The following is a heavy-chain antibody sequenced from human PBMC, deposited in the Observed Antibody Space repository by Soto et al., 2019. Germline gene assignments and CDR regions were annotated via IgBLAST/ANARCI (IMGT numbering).Heavy chain of an antibody. V-gene: IGHV3-21*01. CDR1: GFTFSSYS. J-gene: IGHJ4*02. Sequence: GGSLRLSCAASGFTFSSYSMNWVRQAPGKGLEWVSSISSSSSYIYYADSVKGRFTISRDNAKNSLYLQMNSLRAEDTAVYYCARASSGYRAPFDYWGQGTLVTVSS. D-gene: IGHD3-22*01. CDR2: ISSSSSYI. CDR3: ARASSGYRAPFDY.